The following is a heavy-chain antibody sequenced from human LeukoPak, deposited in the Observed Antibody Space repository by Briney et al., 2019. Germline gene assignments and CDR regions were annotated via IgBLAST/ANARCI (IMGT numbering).Heavy chain of an antibody. CDR3: ARVTGWNPLQAAHLDY. D-gene: IGHD1-1*01. Sequence: PSETLSLTCTVSGGSIDTYYWNWIRQPPGKGLEWIGYVFHTGSTNYNPSLKSRITISVDTSKNQFSLKLSSVTAADTAVYYCARVTGWNPLQAAHLDYWGQGTLVTVSS. CDR1: GGSIDTYY. CDR2: VFHTGST. V-gene: IGHV4-59*12. J-gene: IGHJ4*02.